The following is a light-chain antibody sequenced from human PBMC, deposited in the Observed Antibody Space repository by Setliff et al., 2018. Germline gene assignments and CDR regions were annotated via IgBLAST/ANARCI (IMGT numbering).Light chain of an antibody. CDR2: DVS. V-gene: IGLV2-14*01. J-gene: IGLJ1*01. CDR3: GSFSSTTTFDV. CDR1: SSDVGAYNY. Sequence: QSALTQPASVSGSPGQSITISCTGTSSDVGAYNYVSWYQQHTGKAPKLIIYDVSKRPSGVSNRFSGSKSGNTASLTISGLQAEDEADYFCGSFSSTTTFDVFGPGTKVTVL.